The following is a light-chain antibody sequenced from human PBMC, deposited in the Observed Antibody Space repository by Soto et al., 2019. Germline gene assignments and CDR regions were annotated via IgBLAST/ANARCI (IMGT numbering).Light chain of an antibody. CDR2: EVT. V-gene: IGLV2-14*01. J-gene: IGLJ1*01. CDR3: SSYTNVKRRTFV. CDR1: SGDIGSYNC. Sequence: QSVLTQPASVSGSPGQSITISCTGTSGDIGSYNCVSWYQQHPGKAPKLIIYEVTDRPSGVSNRFSGSKSGNTASLTISGHEAEDEAEYYCSSYTNVKRRTFVFGTGTKLTVL.